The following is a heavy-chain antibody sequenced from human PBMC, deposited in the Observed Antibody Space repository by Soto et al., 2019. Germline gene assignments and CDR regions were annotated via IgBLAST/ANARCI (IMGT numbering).Heavy chain of an antibody. Sequence: SVKVSCKASGGTFSSYAISWVRQAPGQGLEWMGGIIPIFGTANYAQKFQGRVTITADKSTSTAYMELSSLRSEDTDVYYCARRQYVCSGGSCRLYNWFDPWGQGTLVTVSS. CDR1: GGTFSSYA. D-gene: IGHD2-15*01. J-gene: IGHJ5*02. V-gene: IGHV1-69*06. CDR3: ARRQYVCSGGSCRLYNWFDP. CDR2: IIPIFGTA.